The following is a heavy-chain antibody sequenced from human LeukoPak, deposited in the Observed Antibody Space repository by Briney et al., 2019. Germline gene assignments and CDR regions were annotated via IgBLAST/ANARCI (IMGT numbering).Heavy chain of an antibody. V-gene: IGHV1-24*01. CDR1: GYTLTELS. CDR2: FDPEDGET. CDR3: ATVGYSYGWYIFDY. Sequence: ASVKVSCKVSGYTLTELSMHWVRQAPGKGLEWMGGFDPEDGETIYAQKFQGRVTMTEDTSTDTAYMELSSLRSEDTAVYYCATVGYSYGWYIFDYWGQGTLVTVSS. J-gene: IGHJ4*02. D-gene: IGHD5-18*01.